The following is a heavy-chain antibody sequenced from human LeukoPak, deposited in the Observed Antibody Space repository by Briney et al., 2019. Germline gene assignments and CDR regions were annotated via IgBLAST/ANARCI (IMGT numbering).Heavy chain of an antibody. CDR3: ARDPDGDYYGSGSWFDP. CDR1: GYTFTSYG. Sequence: ASVKVSCKASGYTFTSYGISWVRQAPGQGLEWMGWISAYNGNTNYAQKLQGRVTMTTDTSTSTAYMELSSLRSEDTAVYYCARDPDGDYYGSGSWFDPWGQGTLVTVSS. CDR2: ISAYNGNT. D-gene: IGHD3-10*01. V-gene: IGHV1-18*01. J-gene: IGHJ5*02.